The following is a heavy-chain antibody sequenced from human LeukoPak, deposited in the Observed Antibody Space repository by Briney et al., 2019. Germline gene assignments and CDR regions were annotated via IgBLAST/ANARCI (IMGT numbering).Heavy chain of an antibody. D-gene: IGHD6-19*01. CDR3: ARDRVGVGSNGWEN. CDR2: MNPNSGNT. Sequence: ASVKVSCKASGYTLTSYDINWVRQVTGQGLEWMGWMNPNSGNTGYVQKFQGRVTMTRNTSIGTAYMELSSLRSEDTAVYYCARDRVGVGSNGWENWGQGTLVIVSS. CDR1: GYTLTSYD. J-gene: IGHJ4*02. V-gene: IGHV1-8*01.